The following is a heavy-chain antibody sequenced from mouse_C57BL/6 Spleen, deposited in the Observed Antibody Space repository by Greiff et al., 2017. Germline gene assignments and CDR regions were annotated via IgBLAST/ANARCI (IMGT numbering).Heavy chain of an antibody. Sequence: QVQLQQSGAELVKPGASVKLSCKASGYTFTSYWMQWVKQRPGQGLEWIGEIDPSDSYTNYNQKFKGKATLTVDTSSSTAYMQLSSLTSEDSAVYYCARGRDITTEGYAMDYWGQGTSVTVSS. CDR3: ARGRDITTEGYAMDY. J-gene: IGHJ4*01. D-gene: IGHD1-1*01. CDR1: GYTFTSYW. CDR2: IDPSDSYT. V-gene: IGHV1-50*01.